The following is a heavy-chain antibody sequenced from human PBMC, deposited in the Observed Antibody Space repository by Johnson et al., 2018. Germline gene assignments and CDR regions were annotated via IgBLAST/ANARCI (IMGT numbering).Heavy chain of an antibody. CDR2: IIPIFGTS. CDR1: GYTFANFD. CDR3: ATDLLRIYDYVSPPRHDAFDI. J-gene: IGHJ3*02. Sequence: QVQLVQSGAEVKKXGASXKVXCKASGYTFANFDINWVRQATGQGLEWMGGIIPIFGTSSYAQKFQGRVTLTEDTSTDTYYVDLSGLKSEDTAVYYCATDLLRIYDYVSPPRHDAFDIWGQGTMVTVSS. D-gene: IGHD3-16*01. V-gene: IGHV1-69*13.